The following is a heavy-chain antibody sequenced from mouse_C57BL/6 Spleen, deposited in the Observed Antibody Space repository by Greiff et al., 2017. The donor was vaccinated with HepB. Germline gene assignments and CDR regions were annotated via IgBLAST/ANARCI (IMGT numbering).Heavy chain of an antibody. D-gene: IGHD1-1*01. Sequence: QVHVKQSGAELVRPGTSVKVSCKASGYAFTNYLIEWVKQRPGQGLEWIGVINPGSGGTNYNEKFKGKATLTAEKYSSTAYMKLSSLTSEDSAVYFCASWDYYGSSPGFAYWGQGTLVTVSA. CDR2: INPGSGGT. V-gene: IGHV1-54*01. CDR1: GYAFTNYL. CDR3: ASWDYYGSSPGFAY. J-gene: IGHJ3*01.